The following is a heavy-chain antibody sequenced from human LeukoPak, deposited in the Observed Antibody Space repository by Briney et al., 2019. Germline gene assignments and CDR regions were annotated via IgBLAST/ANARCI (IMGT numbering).Heavy chain of an antibody. CDR3: ARGLGIAAAGHYYYYYGMDV. Sequence: ASVKVSCKASGYTFTSYGISWVRQAPGQGLEWMGWISAYNGNTNYAQKLQGRVTMTTDTSTSTAYMELSSLRSEDTAVYYCARGLGIAAAGHYYYYYGMDVWGQGTTVTVSS. CDR2: ISAYNGNT. D-gene: IGHD6-13*01. V-gene: IGHV1-18*01. J-gene: IGHJ6*02. CDR1: GYTFTSYG.